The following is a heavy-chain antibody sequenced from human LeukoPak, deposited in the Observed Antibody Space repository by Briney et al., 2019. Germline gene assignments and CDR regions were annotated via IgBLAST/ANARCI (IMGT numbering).Heavy chain of an antibody. Sequence: SETLSLTCTVSGASISNYYWSWIRQPPGKGLEWIGNIFYSGTTNYNPSLKSRVTVSLDTSKNQFSLQLRSVTAADTAVYYCARFTTVVPAFWYFDLWGRGTLVTVSS. D-gene: IGHD4-23*01. CDR2: IFYSGTT. V-gene: IGHV4-59*08. J-gene: IGHJ2*01. CDR1: GASISNYY. CDR3: ARFTTVVPAFWYFDL.